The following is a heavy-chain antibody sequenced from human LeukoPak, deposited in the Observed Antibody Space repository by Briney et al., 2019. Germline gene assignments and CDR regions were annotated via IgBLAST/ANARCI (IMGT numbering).Heavy chain of an antibody. CDR3: ASTSMEVGATQFDY. Sequence: GASVKVSCKASGYTFTSYGINWVRQAPGQGLEWMGWISAYNGNTDHAQKFQGRVTMTTDTSTNTAYMELRNLRSDDTAVYFCASTSMEVGATQFDYWGQGTLVTVSS. D-gene: IGHD1-26*01. CDR1: GYTFTSYG. CDR2: ISAYNGNT. V-gene: IGHV1-18*01. J-gene: IGHJ4*02.